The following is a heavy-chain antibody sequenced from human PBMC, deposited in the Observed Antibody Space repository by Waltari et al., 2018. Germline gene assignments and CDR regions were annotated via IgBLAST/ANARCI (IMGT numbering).Heavy chain of an antibody. D-gene: IGHD1-26*01. CDR3: ARAGGGASYPAY. J-gene: IGHJ4*02. V-gene: IGHV1-46*01. CDR1: GYTFSNYY. CDR2: INPSGGGT. Sequence: QVQLVQSGAEVRTPGASGRVSCKATGYTFSNYYHHWIRQAPGQGPEWVAMINPSGGGTVYAPKFQDRITVTRDTSTSTVYMELRSLRPEDTAVYYCARAGGGASYPAYWGLGTLVSV.